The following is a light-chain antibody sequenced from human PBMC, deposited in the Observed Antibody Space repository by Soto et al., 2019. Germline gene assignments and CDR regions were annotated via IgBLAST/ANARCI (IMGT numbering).Light chain of an antibody. CDR2: FDS. CDR3: QVWDRPTDLV. Sequence: SYELTQPPSVSVAPGKTAIITCGGNDIETKSVHWYQQKAGQAPVLVMSFDSDRPSGIPERFSGSNSGNTASLTITRAEAGYEADYYCQVWDRPTDLVFGGGTKLTVL. CDR1: DIETKS. J-gene: IGLJ2*01. V-gene: IGLV3-21*01.